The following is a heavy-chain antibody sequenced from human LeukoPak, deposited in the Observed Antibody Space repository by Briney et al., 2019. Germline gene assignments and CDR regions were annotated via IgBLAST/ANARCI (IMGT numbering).Heavy chain of an antibody. CDR2: ISYDGSNK. CDR3: ARDSLWFGEFGINGMDV. Sequence: GGSLRLSCAASGFTFSSYAMHWVRQAPGKGLEWVAVISYDGSNKYYADSVKGRFTISRGNSKNTLYLQMNSLRAEDTAVYYCARDSLWFGEFGINGMDVWGQGTTVTVSS. D-gene: IGHD3-10*01. CDR1: GFTFSSYA. V-gene: IGHV3-30-3*01. J-gene: IGHJ6*02.